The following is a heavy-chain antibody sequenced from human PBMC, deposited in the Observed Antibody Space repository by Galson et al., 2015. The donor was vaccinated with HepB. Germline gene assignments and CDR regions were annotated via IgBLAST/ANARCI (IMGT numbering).Heavy chain of an antibody. Sequence: SLRLSCAGSGFTFSTYAMSWVRQAPGKGLEWVSLINGIGTSTYYADSVKGRFTISRDNSKNTLYLQMNSLRAEDTALYYCAKDIQLWSHYYYYGMDVWGQGTTVTVSS. CDR2: INGIGTST. CDR3: AKDIQLWSHYYYYGMDV. J-gene: IGHJ6*02. CDR1: GFTFSTYA. D-gene: IGHD5-18*01. V-gene: IGHV3-23*01.